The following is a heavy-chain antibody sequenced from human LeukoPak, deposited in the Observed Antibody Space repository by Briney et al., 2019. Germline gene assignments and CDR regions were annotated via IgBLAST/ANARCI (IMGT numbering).Heavy chain of an antibody. CDR2: IRSKAYGGTI. V-gene: IGHV3-49*04. CDR1: GFTFGDYA. CDR3: TRGPIQLWIHNAMDV. J-gene: IGHJ6*02. D-gene: IGHD5-18*01. Sequence: GGSLRLSCTTSGFTFGDYAMSWVRQAPGKGLEWVGFIRSKAYGGTIEYAASVNGRFTISRDDSKSIAYLQMNSLKIEDTALYYCTRGPIQLWIHNAMDVWGQGTTVTVSS.